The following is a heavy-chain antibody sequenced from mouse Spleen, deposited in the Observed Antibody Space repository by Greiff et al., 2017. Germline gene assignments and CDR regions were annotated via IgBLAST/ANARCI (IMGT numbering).Heavy chain of an antibody. CDR2: ISSGGSYT. Sequence: DVMLVESGGGLVKPGGSLKLSCAASGFTFSSYAMSWVRQTPEKRLEWVATISSGGSYTYYPDSVKGRFTISRDNAKNTLYLQMSSLRSEDTAMYYCARGATTVVATRYFDYWGQGTTLTVSS. D-gene: IGHD1-1*01. J-gene: IGHJ2*01. CDR1: GFTFSSYA. V-gene: IGHV5-9-1*01. CDR3: ARGATTVVATRYFDY.